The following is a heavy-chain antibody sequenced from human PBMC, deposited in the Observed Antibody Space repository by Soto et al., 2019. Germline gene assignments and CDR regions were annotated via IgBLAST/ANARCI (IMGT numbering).Heavy chain of an antibody. D-gene: IGHD2-2*02. Sequence: EVQLVESGGGLVKPGGSLRLSCVDSGFTFSSYSMNWARRAPGKGLEWVSSISAYSSPIFYADSVKGRFTISRDNAKNSLYLQMNSLRAGDTAVYYCVRGGRGYTRDDVFDIWGQGTMVTVSS. CDR2: ISAYSSPI. V-gene: IGHV3-21*06. J-gene: IGHJ3*02. CDR3: VRGGRGYTRDDVFDI. CDR1: GFTFSSYS.